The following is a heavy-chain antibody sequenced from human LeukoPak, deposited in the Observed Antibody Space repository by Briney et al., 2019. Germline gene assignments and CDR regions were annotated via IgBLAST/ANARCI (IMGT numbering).Heavy chain of an antibody. CDR1: GFTVSSNY. D-gene: IGHD4-17*01. V-gene: IGHV3-66*02. CDR3: ARNDRTVTLDAFDI. J-gene: IGHJ3*02. CDR2: IYSGGST. Sequence: GGSLRLSCAASGFTVSSNYMSWVRQAPGKGLEWVSVIYSGGSTYYADSVKGRFTISRDNSKNTLYLQMNSLRAEDTAVYYSARNDRTVTLDAFDIWGQGTMVTVSS.